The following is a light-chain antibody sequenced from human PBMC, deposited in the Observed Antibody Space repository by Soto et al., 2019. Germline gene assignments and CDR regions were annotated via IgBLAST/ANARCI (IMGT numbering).Light chain of an antibody. CDR1: QSISSY. V-gene: IGKV1-39*01. CDR3: QQTYNTPYT. CDR2: ATS. J-gene: IGKJ2*01. Sequence: DIQMTQSPSSLSASVGDRVTIACRASQSISSYLNWYHQRPGKAPKVLIYATSTLQSGVPSRFSGSGSGTNFTLTISSLQPEDFATYYCQQTYNTPYTFGQGTKLEI.